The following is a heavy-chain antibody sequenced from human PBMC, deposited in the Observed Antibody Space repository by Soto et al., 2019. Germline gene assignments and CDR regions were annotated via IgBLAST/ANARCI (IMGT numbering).Heavy chain of an antibody. J-gene: IGHJ3*02. V-gene: IGHV4-39*01. CDR1: SGSISSSLYY. CDR3: ARLPYYDTPPVTFDI. CDR2: IYSTVST. D-gene: IGHD3-22*01. Sequence: LSLTCSVSSGSISSSLYYWGWIRQPPGKGLEWIGTIYSTVSTHYNPSLKSRVTISVDTSKNQFSLKLNSVTAADTAVYYCARLPYYDTPPVTFDIWGQGAMVTVSS.